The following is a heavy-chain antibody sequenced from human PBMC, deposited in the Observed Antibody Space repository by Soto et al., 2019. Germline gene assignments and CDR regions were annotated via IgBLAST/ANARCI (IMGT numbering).Heavy chain of an antibody. J-gene: IGHJ4*02. CDR3: ARLRIAVAGTGSFDY. D-gene: IGHD6-19*01. CDR2: IYYSGST. CDR1: GGSISSSSYY. Sequence: SETLSLTCTVSGGSISSSSYYWGWIRQPPGKGLEWIGSIYYSGSTYYNPSLKSRVTISVDTSKNQFSLKLSSVTAADTAVYYCARLRIAVAGTGSFDYRGQGTLVTVSS. V-gene: IGHV4-39*01.